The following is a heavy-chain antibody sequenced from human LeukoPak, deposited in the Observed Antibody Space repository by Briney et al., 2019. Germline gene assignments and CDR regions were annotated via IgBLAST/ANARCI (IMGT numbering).Heavy chain of an antibody. CDR1: GGSFSGYY. CDR3: ARGGGEYYYDSSGYFT. J-gene: IGHJ5*02. D-gene: IGHD3-22*01. Sequence: PSETLSLTCAVYGGSFSGYYWSWIRQPPGKGLEWIGEINHSGSTNYNPSLKSRVTISVDKSKNQFSLKLSSVTAADTAVYYCARGGGEYYYDSSGYFTWGQGTLVTVSS. V-gene: IGHV4-34*01. CDR2: INHSGST.